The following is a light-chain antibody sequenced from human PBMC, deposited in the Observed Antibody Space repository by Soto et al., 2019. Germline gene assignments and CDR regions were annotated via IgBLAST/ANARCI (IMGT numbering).Light chain of an antibody. CDR3: QQYGSSPAT. J-gene: IGKJ5*01. Sequence: EIVLTQSPGTLSLSAGERATLSCRASQSVTNSYLAWYQQKPGQAPRLLMYGASRRATGIPDRFSGSGSGTDVTLTISRVEPEDFAVYYCQQYGSSPATFGQGTRLEIK. CDR1: QSVTNSY. V-gene: IGKV3-20*01. CDR2: GAS.